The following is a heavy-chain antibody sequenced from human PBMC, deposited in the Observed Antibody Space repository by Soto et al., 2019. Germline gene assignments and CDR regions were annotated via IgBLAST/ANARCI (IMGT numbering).Heavy chain of an antibody. Sequence: QITLKESGPPLVKPTQTLTLTCTFSGFSLSTSGVGVGWIRQPPGKALEWLALIYLDDDKRYSPSLKSRLTITKDTSKNQVVLTMTNMDPVDTATYYCARDVGAFDIWGQGTMVTVSS. J-gene: IGHJ3*02. CDR3: ARDVGAFDI. D-gene: IGHD1-26*01. CDR1: GFSLSTSGVG. V-gene: IGHV2-5*02. CDR2: IYLDDDK.